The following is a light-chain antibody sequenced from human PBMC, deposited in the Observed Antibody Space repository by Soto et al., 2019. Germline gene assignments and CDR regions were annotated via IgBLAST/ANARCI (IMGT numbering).Light chain of an antibody. CDR3: VAWDDTLNGVV. V-gene: IGLV1-44*01. J-gene: IGLJ3*02. Sequence: QSVLTQPPSASGAPGQRLTISCPGSTSNIGATTVNWYQHLPGTAPKLLVYDNDRRPSGVPDRFSGSKSGTSASLAISGLQSEDEADYYCVAWDDTLNGVVFGGGTKLTVL. CDR2: DND. CDR1: TSNIGATT.